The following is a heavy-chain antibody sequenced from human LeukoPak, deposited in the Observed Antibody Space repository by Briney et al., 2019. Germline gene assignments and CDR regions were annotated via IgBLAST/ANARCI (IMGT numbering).Heavy chain of an antibody. D-gene: IGHD3-22*01. Sequence: SETLSLTCTVSGGSISSYYWSWIRQPAGKGLEWIGRIYTSGSTNYNPSLKSRVTMSVDTSKNQFSLKLSSVTAADTAVYYCARDDDSSGYYYLDYWGQGTLVTVSS. CDR2: IYTSGST. CDR1: GGSISSYY. J-gene: IGHJ4*02. V-gene: IGHV4-4*07. CDR3: ARDDDSSGYYYLDY.